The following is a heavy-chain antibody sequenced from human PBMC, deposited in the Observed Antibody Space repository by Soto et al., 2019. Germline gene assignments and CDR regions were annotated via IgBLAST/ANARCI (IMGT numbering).Heavy chain of an antibody. J-gene: IGHJ4*02. V-gene: IGHV4-39*01. CDR3: ATTPADYYGSGSYYKGAYYFDY. CDR1: GGSISSSSYY. CDR2: IYYSGST. D-gene: IGHD3-10*01. Sequence: QLQLQESGPGLVKPSETLSLTCTVSGGSISSSSYYWGWIRQPPGKGLEWIGSIYYSGSTYYTPSLTSRVTISVDTSNNQFSLKLSSVTAADTAVYYCATTPADYYGSGSYYKGAYYFDYWGQGTLVTVSS.